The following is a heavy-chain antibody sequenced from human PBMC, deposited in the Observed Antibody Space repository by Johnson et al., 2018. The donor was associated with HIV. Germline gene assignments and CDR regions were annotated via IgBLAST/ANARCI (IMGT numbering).Heavy chain of an antibody. J-gene: IGHJ3*02. V-gene: IGHV3-20*04. CDR3: ARESFLQWLLPFDI. CDR2: INSDGTTT. D-gene: IGHD3-3*02. Sequence: VRLVESGGGVLRPGGSLRLSCEGFRFMFEDYGLSWVRQAPGKGLVWVSRINSDGTTTSHADSVKGRFTISRDDAKKSLYLQMNSLRAEDTAVYYCARESFLQWLLPFDIWGQGTMVTVSS. CDR1: RFMFEDYG.